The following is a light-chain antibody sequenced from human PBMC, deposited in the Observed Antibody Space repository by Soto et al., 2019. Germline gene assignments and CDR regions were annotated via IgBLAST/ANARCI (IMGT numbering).Light chain of an antibody. V-gene: IGKV3-20*01. CDR3: QQYGSSPFALT. J-gene: IGKJ4*01. Sequence: EIVLTQSPGTLSLSPGERATLSCRASQSVSSSYLAWYQQKPGQAPRLLIYGASSRATGIPDRFSGSGSGTDFTITISRMEPEDFAVYYCQQYGSSPFALTFGEGTKVEIK. CDR2: GAS. CDR1: QSVSSSY.